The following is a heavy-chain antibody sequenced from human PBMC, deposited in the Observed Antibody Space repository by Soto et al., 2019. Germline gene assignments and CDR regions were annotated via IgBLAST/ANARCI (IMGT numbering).Heavy chain of an antibody. CDR1: GGTFSSYA. Sequence: ASVKVSCKASGGTFSSYAISWVRQAPGQGLEWMGWINPNSGSTNYAQKFQGWVTMTRDTSISTAYMELSRLRSDDTAVYYCARDYKIDYYYYGMDVWGQGTTVTVSS. J-gene: IGHJ6*02. D-gene: IGHD1-20*01. CDR3: ARDYKIDYYYYGMDV. V-gene: IGHV1-2*04. CDR2: INPNSGST.